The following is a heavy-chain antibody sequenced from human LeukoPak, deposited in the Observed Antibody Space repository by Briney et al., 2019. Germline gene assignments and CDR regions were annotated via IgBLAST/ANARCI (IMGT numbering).Heavy chain of an antibody. D-gene: IGHD5-18*01. CDR2: ISSTSIYM. CDR3: ARGGYSYGSDS. CDR1: GFTLSRYS. V-gene: IGHV3-21*01. Sequence: GGSLRLSCVASGFTLSRYSMSWDRQAPGKGLEWVSSISSTSIYMPYADSVKGRFTVSRDNDKNSLYLQMNSLRAEDTAVYYCARGGYSYGSDSWGQGTLVIVSS. J-gene: IGHJ4*02.